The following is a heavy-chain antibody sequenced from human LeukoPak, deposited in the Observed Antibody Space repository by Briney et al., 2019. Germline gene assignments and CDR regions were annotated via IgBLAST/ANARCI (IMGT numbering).Heavy chain of an antibody. V-gene: IGHV1-2*04. Sequence: ASVKVSCKAPGYTFTGYYMHWVRQAPGQGLEWMGWINPNSGGTNYAQKFQGWVTMTRDTSISTAYMELSRLRSDDTAVYYCARAYGSGSYYTDYWGQGTLVTVSS. D-gene: IGHD3-10*01. CDR1: GYTFTGYY. CDR3: ARAYGSGSYYTDY. J-gene: IGHJ4*02. CDR2: INPNSGGT.